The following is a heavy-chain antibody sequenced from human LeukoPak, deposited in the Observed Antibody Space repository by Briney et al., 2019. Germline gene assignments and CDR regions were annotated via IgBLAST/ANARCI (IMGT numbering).Heavy chain of an antibody. V-gene: IGHV4-39*07. CDR2: IHHRGIT. D-gene: IGHD5/OR15-5a*01. Sequence: ASETLSLTCIVSGGSITDGTFYWAWTRQSPEKGLEWIGTIHHRGITFYNPSLQSRVTISVDTSKNQFSLKLSAVTAADTAVYYCARAGILSTGDYFDPWGQGTLVTVSS. CDR1: GGSITDGTFY. J-gene: IGHJ5*02. CDR3: ARAGILSTGDYFDP.